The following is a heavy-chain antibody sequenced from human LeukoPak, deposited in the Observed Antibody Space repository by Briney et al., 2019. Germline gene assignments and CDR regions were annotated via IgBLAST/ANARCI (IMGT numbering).Heavy chain of an antibody. CDR3: TTDLIQLWSKGAFDI. J-gene: IGHJ3*02. D-gene: IGHD5-18*01. Sequence: GGSLRLSCAASGFTFSIAWMSWIRQAPGKGLEWLGQIKKKSDGATTAYAAPVKGRFTISRDDSKNTLYLQMNSLKTEDTAVYYCTTDLIQLWSKGAFDIWGQGTMVTVSS. CDR1: GFTFSIAW. V-gene: IGHV3-15*01. CDR2: IKKKSDGATT.